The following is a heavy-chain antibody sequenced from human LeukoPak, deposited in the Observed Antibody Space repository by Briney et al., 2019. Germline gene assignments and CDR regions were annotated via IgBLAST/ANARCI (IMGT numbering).Heavy chain of an antibody. CDR1: GGSFSGYY. CDR3: VRQPTWGVN. D-gene: IGHD7-27*01. Sequence: PSETLSLTCAVYGGSFSGYYWSWIRQPPGKGLEWIGEINHSGSTNYNPSLKSRVTISLDTSKNQFFLKLASVTAADTAVYYCVRQPTWGVNWGQGTLVTVFS. CDR2: INHSGST. V-gene: IGHV4-34*01. J-gene: IGHJ4*02.